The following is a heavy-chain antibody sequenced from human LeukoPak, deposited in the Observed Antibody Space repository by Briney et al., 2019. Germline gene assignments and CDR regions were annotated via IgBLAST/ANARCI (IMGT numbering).Heavy chain of an antibody. CDR3: ARGYCSSTSCYKPALGY. CDR2: ITSSGITI. V-gene: IGHV3-11*01. J-gene: IGHJ4*02. CDR1: GLTFSDYY. D-gene: IGHD2-2*02. Sequence: GGSLRLSCAASGLTFSDYYMSWIRQAPGKGLEWVSYITSSGITIYYADSVRGRFTISRDNAKNSLYLQMNSLRAEDTAVYYCARGYCSSTSCYKPALGYWGQGTLVTVSS.